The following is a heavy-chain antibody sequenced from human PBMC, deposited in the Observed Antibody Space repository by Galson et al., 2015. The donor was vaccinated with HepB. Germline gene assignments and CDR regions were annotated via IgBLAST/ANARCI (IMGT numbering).Heavy chain of an antibody. Sequence: SLRLSCAASGFTFSSYAMSWVRQAPGKGLEWVSAISGSGGSTYYADSVKGRFTISRDNSKNTLYLQMNSLRAEDTAVYYCAKDNCSGGSCYSGAFDIWGQGTMVTVSS. J-gene: IGHJ3*02. CDR2: ISGSGGST. CDR3: AKDNCSGGSCYSGAFDI. D-gene: IGHD2-15*01. CDR1: GFTFSSYA. V-gene: IGHV3-23*01.